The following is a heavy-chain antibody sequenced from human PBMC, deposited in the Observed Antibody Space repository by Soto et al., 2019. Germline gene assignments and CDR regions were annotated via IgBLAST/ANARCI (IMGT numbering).Heavy chain of an antibody. J-gene: IGHJ5*02. CDR3: ANRAGRSKFDP. CDR1: GGSFSGYY. Sequence: PSETLSLTCAVYGGSFSGYYWSWIRQPPGKGLEWIGEINHSGSTNYNPSLKSRVTISVDTSKNQFSLKLSSVTAADTAVYYCANRAGRSKFDPWGQGTLVTVSS. V-gene: IGHV4-34*01. D-gene: IGHD1-26*01. CDR2: INHSGST.